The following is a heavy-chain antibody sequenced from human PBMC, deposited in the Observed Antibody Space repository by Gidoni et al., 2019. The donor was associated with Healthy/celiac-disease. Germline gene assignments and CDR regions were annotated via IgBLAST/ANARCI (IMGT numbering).Heavy chain of an antibody. Sequence: QLQLQESGPGLVKPSETLSLTCTGSGGSISSSSYYWGWIRQPPGKGLEWIGSIYYSGSTYYNPSLKSRVTISVDTSKNQFSLKLSSVTAADTAVYYCASFGSGIREMATIAYWGQGTLVTVSS. CDR3: ASFGSGIREMATIAY. CDR1: GGSISSSSYY. V-gene: IGHV4-39*01. D-gene: IGHD3-10*01. CDR2: IYYSGST. J-gene: IGHJ4*02.